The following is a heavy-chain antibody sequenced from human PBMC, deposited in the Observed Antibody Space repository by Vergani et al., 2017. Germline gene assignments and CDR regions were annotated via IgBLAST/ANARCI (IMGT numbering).Heavy chain of an antibody. V-gene: IGHV4-34*01. CDR1: GGSFTSYH. D-gene: IGHD1-7*01. CDR2: IDHTGRP. Sequence: QVQLQQWGGGLLKPSETLSLTCVVNGGSFTSYHWTWIRQSPGEGLEWVGDIDHTGRPDFNPSLKSRLTLSVDKFRNQFSLTLNSVTATDTAIYFCARVNNGTNRHLFFFYYMDVWGQGTAVTVS. CDR3: ARVNNGTNRHLFFFYYMDV. J-gene: IGHJ6*03.